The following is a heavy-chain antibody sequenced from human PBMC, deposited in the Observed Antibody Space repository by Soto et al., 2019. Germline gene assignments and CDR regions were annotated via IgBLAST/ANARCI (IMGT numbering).Heavy chain of an antibody. CDR1: GYTFTSYY. V-gene: IGHV1-46*01. CDR3: ARAPTTVSYYYGMDV. D-gene: IGHD4-4*01. Sequence: ASVKVSCKASGYTFTSYYMHWVRQAPGQGLEWMGITNPSGGSTSYAQKFQGRVTMTRDTSTSTVYMELSSLRSEDTAVYYCARAPTTVSYYYGMDVWGQGTTVTVSS. J-gene: IGHJ6*02. CDR2: TNPSGGST.